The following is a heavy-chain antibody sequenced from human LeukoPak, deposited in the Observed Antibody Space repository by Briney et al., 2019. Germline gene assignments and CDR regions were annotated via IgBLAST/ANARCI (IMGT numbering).Heavy chain of an antibody. J-gene: IGHJ3*02. D-gene: IGHD2-21*02. V-gene: IGHV3-11*04. Sequence: GGSLRLSCAASGFTFSDYYMSSIRQAPGKGLEWVSYISGSGTTIYYADSVKGRFTISRDNAKNSLYLQMNSLRAEDTAVYYCARDQAVVTAMNAFDIWGQGTMVTVSS. CDR2: ISGSGTTI. CDR3: ARDQAVVTAMNAFDI. CDR1: GFTFSDYY.